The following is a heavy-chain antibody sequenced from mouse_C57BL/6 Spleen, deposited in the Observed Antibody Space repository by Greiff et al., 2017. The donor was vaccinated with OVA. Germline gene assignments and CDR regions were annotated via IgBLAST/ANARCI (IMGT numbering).Heavy chain of an antibody. D-gene: IGHD1-1*01. CDR3: ARSGRTTVVATNYFDY. CDR1: GYTFTSYW. V-gene: IGHV1-72*01. J-gene: IGHJ2*01. Sequence: QVQLQQSGAELVKPGASVKLSCKASGYTFTSYWMHWVKQRPGRGLEWIGRIDPNSGGTKYNEKFKSKATLTVDKPSSTAYMQLSSLTSEDSAVYYCARSGRTTVVATNYFDYWGQGTTLTVSS. CDR2: IDPNSGGT.